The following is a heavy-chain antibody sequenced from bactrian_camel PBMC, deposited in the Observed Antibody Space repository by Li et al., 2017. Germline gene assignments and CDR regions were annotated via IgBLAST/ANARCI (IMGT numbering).Heavy chain of an antibody. J-gene: IGHJ4*01. Sequence: HVQLVESGGGLVQPGGSLRLSCAASGFTLSSYRTYWVRQAPGKGLEWVSITNRGGTTYYADSMKGRFTISQDNAKPMLYLQMSALKPEDTAMYYCAADLVTGGNWRSIDHWSYRGQGTQVTVS. CDR2: TNRGGTT. V-gene: IGHV3S1*01. CDR3: AADLVTGGNWRSIDHWSY. CDR1: GFTLSSYR. D-gene: IGHD7*01.